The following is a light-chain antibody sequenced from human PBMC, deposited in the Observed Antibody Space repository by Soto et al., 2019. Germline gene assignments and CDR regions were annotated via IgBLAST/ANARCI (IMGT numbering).Light chain of an antibody. J-gene: IGLJ2*01. CDR2: DVS. CDR3: CSDAVTSVL. V-gene: IGLV2-11*02. CDR1: SSDVGGYNF. Sequence: QSAMTQPRSVSGSPGQSVTISCTGSSSDVGGYNFVSWYQQHPGQAPKIVIYDVSRLSSGVPVRFSGSKSGNTASRTISGLQAEDEADYYCCSDAVTSVLFGGGTKLTVL.